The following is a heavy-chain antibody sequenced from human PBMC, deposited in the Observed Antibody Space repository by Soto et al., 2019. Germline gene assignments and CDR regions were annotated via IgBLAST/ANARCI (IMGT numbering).Heavy chain of an antibody. D-gene: IGHD4-17*01. J-gene: IGHJ4*02. V-gene: IGHV1-2*04. CDR2: INPNSGGT. Sequence: ASVKVSCKASGYTFTGYYMHWVRQAPGQGLEWMGWINPNSGGTNYAQKFQGWVTMTRDTSISTAYMELSRLRSDDTAVYYCARGPTVTTFLEFDYWGQGTLVTVSS. CDR3: ARGPTVTTFLEFDY. CDR1: GYTFTGYY.